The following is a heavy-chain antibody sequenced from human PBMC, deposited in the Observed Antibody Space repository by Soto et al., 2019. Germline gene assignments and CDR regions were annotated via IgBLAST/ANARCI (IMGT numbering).Heavy chain of an antibody. Sequence: PGGSLRLSCAASGVTFSSYGMHWVRQAPGKGLEWVAVIWYDGSNKYYADSVKGRFTISRDNSKNTLYLQMNSLRAEDTAVYYCAREFMGLKVGRDAFDIWGQGXMLTV. V-gene: IGHV3-33*01. D-gene: IGHD2-15*01. CDR1: GVTFSSYG. CDR3: AREFMGLKVGRDAFDI. J-gene: IGHJ3*02. CDR2: IWYDGSNK.